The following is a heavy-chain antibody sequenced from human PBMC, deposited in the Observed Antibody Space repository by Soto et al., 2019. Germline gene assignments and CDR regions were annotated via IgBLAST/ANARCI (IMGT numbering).Heavy chain of an antibody. CDR2: INPSGGST. J-gene: IGHJ4*02. CDR1: GYTFTMYY. Sequence: GASGKVSCKASGYTFTMYYMHCVLQAPGQGLDWMGIINPSGGSTSHAQKFQGRVTMTRDTSTSTFYMELSSLRSEDTAVYYCARGLLVGATDFDYWGQGTLVTVSS. V-gene: IGHV1-46*01. D-gene: IGHD1-26*01. CDR3: ARGLLVGATDFDY.